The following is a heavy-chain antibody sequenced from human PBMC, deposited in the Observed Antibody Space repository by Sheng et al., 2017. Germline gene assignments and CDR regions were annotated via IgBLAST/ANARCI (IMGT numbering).Heavy chain of an antibody. CDR2: IYYSGST. CDR3: ASVVTLDQYWYFDL. V-gene: IGHV4-59*01. Sequence: QVQLQESGPGLVKPSETLSLTCTVSGGSISNYYWSWIRQPPGKGLEWIGYIYYSGSTNYNSSLKSRVTISVDTSKNQFSLKLSSVTAADTAVYYCASVVTLDQYWYFDLWGRGTLVTVSS. CDR1: GGSISNYY. D-gene: IGHD2-15*01. J-gene: IGHJ2*01.